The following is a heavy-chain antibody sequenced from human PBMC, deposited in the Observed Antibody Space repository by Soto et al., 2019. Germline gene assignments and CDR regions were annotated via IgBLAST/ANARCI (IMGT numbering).Heavy chain of an antibody. CDR2: IYYSGST. Sequence: PSETLSLTCTVSGGNISSGDYYWSCIHQPPGKGLEWIGYIYYSGSTNYNPSLKSRVTISVDTSKNQFSLKLSSVTAADTAVYYCARVRGRLLRFDPWGQGTLVTVSS. D-gene: IGHD2-15*01. CDR3: ARVRGRLLRFDP. V-gene: IGHV4-30-4*01. CDR1: GGNISSGDYY. J-gene: IGHJ5*02.